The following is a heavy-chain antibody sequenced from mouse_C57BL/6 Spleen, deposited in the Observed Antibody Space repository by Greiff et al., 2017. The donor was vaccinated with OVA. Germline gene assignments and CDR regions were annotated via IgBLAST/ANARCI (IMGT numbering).Heavy chain of an antibody. CDR1: GFTFSDYY. CDR2: INYDGSST. J-gene: IGHJ2*01. D-gene: IGHD2-4*01. Sequence: EVMLVESEGGLVQPGSSMKLSCTASGFTFSDYYMAWVRQVPEKGLEWVANINYDGSSTYYLDSLKSRFIISRDNAKNILYLQMSSLKSEDTATYYCAREIYYDYDEGSYFDYWGQGTTLTVSS. V-gene: IGHV5-16*01. CDR3: AREIYYDYDEGSYFDY.